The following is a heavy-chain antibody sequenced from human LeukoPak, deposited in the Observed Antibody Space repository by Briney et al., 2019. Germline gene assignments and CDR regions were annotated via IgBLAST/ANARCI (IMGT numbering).Heavy chain of an antibody. CDR2: INPNSGGT. V-gene: IGHV1-2*02. D-gene: IGHD6-13*01. Sequence: ASVKVSCKASGYTFTGYYMHWVRQAPGQGLEWMGWINPNSGGTNYAQKFQGRVTMTEDTSTDTAYMELSSLRSEDTAVYYCATVRIAAAGNPFDYWGQGTLVTVSS. J-gene: IGHJ4*02. CDR3: ATVRIAAAGNPFDY. CDR1: GYTFTGYY.